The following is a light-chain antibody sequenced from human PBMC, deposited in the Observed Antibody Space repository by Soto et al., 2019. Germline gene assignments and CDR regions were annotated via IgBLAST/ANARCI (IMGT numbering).Light chain of an antibody. J-gene: IGKJ2*01. Sequence: DIVMTQSPDSLAVSLGERATINCKSSRSVLYNSNNKNYLAWYQQKPGQPPKLLIYWASTRESGVPDRFSGSGSETDFTLTISSLHAEDEAVYYCQHYYTTPRTFGQGTKLEIK. CDR2: WAS. V-gene: IGKV4-1*01. CDR1: RSVLYNSNNKNY. CDR3: QHYYTTPRT.